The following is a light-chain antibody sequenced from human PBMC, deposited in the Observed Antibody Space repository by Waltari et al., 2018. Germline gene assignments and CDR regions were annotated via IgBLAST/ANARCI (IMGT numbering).Light chain of an antibody. Sequence: SSELTQDPAVSVAMGQPVRLTCQGDSLRRYYPSWYQQRPGQAPILVIYDKNNRPPGVPDRFSGSSSHNTGSLTITGAQAEDEASYYCHSRDASGVAGSFGGGTKLTVL. CDR2: DKN. J-gene: IGLJ2*01. CDR3: HSRDASGVAGS. V-gene: IGLV3-19*01. CDR1: SLRRYY.